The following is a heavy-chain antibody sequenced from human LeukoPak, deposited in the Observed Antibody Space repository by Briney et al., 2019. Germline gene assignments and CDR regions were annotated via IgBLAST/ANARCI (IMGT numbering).Heavy chain of an antibody. CDR1: GYSFTNYW. CDR2: IYPRDSDI. D-gene: IGHD6-13*01. J-gene: IGHJ4*02. CDR3: ARGWDSSSWTNLDY. Sequence: GESLKISCKGSGYSFTNYWIAWVRQMPGKGLEWMGIIYPRDSDIRYNPPFQGQVTISADKSISTTYLQWSSLKASDTAVYYCARGWDSSSWTNLDYWGQGTLVTVSS. V-gene: IGHV5-51*01.